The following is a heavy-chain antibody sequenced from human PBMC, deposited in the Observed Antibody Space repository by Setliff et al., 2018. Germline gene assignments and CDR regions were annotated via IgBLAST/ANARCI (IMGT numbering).Heavy chain of an antibody. D-gene: IGHD6-19*01. Sequence: SETLSLTCTVSGGSVGNSYYYWNWVRQPAGKGLEWIGRIYTTWSTNYNPSLRSRVTISLDTSKNQFSLNLTSVTAADTAVYYCARATSGWYSAYYYYMDVWGKGTTVTVSS. CDR1: GGSVGNSYYY. V-gene: IGHV4-61*02. J-gene: IGHJ6*03. CDR2: IYTTWST. CDR3: ARATSGWYSAYYYYMDV.